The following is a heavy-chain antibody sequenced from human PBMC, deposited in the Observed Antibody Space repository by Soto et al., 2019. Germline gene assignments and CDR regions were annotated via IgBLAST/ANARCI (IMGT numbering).Heavy chain of an antibody. CDR1: GGYY. V-gene: IGHV4-31*02. CDR2: IYYSGT. J-gene: IGHJ4*02. D-gene: IGHD2-15*01. Sequence: GGYYWNWIRQRPGKGLEWIGYIYYSGTYYNPSLKSRLTISVDTSKNLLSLKLTSVTAADTAVYYCARGYCSGGTCHTFTDYWGQGTLVTVSS. CDR3: ARGYCSGGTCHTFTDY.